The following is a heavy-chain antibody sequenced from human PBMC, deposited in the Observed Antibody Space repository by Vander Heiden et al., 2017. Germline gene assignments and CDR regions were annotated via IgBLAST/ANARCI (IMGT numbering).Heavy chain of an antibody. CDR2: IYWNEDK. CDR1: GFPLISLGMG. D-gene: IGHD3-10*01. Sequence: QITLKESGPTLVRPTQTLTLTCTFSGFPLISLGMGVGWIRQPPGKALEWLALIYWNEDKYYSPSLKSRLTITKDTSKNQVVLTLTNTAPLDTATYYCAHTSRTYANYFDFWGQGSLVIVSS. CDR3: AHTSRTYANYFDF. V-gene: IGHV2-5*01. J-gene: IGHJ4*02.